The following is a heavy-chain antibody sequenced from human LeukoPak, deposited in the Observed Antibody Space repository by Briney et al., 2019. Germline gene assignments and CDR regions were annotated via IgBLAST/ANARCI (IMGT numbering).Heavy chain of an antibody. J-gene: IGHJ1*01. Sequence: PGGSLRLSCAASGFTFGSYALSWVRRAPGKGLEWVSAIRGSGDDTYYADSVKGRLTISRDNSRNTLYLQMNSLRAEDTAVYYCAKAHDDWNYVYFRHWGQGTLVTVSS. V-gene: IGHV3-23*01. CDR3: AKAHDDWNYVYFRH. D-gene: IGHD1-7*01. CDR2: IRGSGDDT. CDR1: GFTFGSYA.